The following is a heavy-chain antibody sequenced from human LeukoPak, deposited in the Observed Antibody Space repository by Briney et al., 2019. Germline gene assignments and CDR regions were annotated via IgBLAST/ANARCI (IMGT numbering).Heavy chain of an antibody. Sequence: GGSLRLSCSASGFTFSSSVMLWVRQAPGKGLEYVSGISNNGISTDYGDSVKGRFAMSRDNSKNTLFLQMSSLRVEDTAIYYCVKGQVDYWGQGTLVTVSS. CDR2: ISNNGIST. CDR3: VKGQVDY. CDR1: GFTFSSSV. J-gene: IGHJ4*02. V-gene: IGHV3-64D*09.